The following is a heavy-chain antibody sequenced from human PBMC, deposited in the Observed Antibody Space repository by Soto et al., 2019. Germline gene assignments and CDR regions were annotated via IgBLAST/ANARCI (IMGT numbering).Heavy chain of an antibody. V-gene: IGHV4-61*03. CDR2: ISYSGST. CDR1: GRSVSSGSSY. Sequence: QVQLQESGPGLVKPSESLSITCTVSGRSVSSGSSYWSWIRQPPGKGLEWLGYISYSGSTNYNPSLKIRGTIAVDTSKNHFSLQLRSVTAADTDVYYCACDKPEVDTPLYYCDGMDDWRQGTTATVSS. CDR3: ACDKPEVDTPLYYCDGMDD. D-gene: IGHD5-18*01. J-gene: IGHJ6*02.